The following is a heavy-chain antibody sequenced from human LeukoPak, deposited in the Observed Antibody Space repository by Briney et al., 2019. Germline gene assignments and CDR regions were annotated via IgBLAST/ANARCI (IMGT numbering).Heavy chain of an antibody. CDR2: IYSGGST. V-gene: IGHV3-66*02. CDR3: AREKRVALYYFDY. CDR1: GFTVSSNY. D-gene: IGHD3-3*01. J-gene: IGHJ4*02. Sequence: GGSLRLSCAASGFTVSSNYMSWVRQAPGKGLEWVSVIYSGGSTYYADSVKGRFTISRDNSKNTLYLQMNSLRAEDTAVYYCAREKRVALYYFDYWGQGTLVTVSS.